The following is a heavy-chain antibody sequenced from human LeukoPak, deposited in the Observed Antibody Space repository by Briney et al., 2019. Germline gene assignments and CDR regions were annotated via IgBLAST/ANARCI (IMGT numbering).Heavy chain of an antibody. CDR1: GGSISSYY. V-gene: IGHV4-4*07. Sequence: SETLSLTCTVSGGSISSYYWSWIRQPAGKGLEWIGRIYTSGSTNYNPSLKSRVTMSVDTSKNQFSLKLSSVTAADTAVYYCARDKAAAGISVNWFDPWGQGTLVTVSS. CDR2: IYTSGST. CDR3: ARDKAAAGISVNWFDP. J-gene: IGHJ5*02. D-gene: IGHD6-13*01.